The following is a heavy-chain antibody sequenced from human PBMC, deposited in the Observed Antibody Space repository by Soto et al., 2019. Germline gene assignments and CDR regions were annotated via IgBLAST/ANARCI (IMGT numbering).Heavy chain of an antibody. V-gene: IGHV3-74*01. CDR2: IISDGSVA. Sequence: PGGSLRLSCEASGFSFSGFWMHWVRQAPGEGLVWVSRIISDGSVAIYADSVKGRFTISRDNAKNTLFLQMDSLRAEDTAVYYCVRDRSYSSSWPFFDYWGQGTLVTVSS. CDR3: VRDRSYSSSWPFFDY. J-gene: IGHJ4*02. CDR1: GFSFSGFW. D-gene: IGHD6-13*01.